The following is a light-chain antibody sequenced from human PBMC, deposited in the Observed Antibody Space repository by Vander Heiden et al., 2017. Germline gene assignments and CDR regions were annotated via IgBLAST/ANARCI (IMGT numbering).Light chain of an antibody. CDR1: SGSIARTY. Sequence: NFMLTQLLSLSDSPGKTVTISFTRSSGSIARTYVQWYQHRPVSAPTTVIDGENQRPSGVPERFSGSSDSSSDSASLTISGLKTEDEADYYCQSYDSSKTFVVFGGGTKLTVL. CDR3: QSYDSSKTFVV. J-gene: IGLJ2*01. CDR2: GEN. V-gene: IGLV6-57*04.